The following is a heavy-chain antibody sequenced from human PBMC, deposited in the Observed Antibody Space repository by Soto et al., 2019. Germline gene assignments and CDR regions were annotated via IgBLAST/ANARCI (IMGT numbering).Heavy chain of an antibody. V-gene: IGHV4-59*01. CDR2: IYYSGST. CDR3: ARVGTGTTLDY. CDR1: GGSISSYY. J-gene: IGHJ4*02. Sequence: QVQLQESGPGLVKPSETLSLNCTVSGGSISSYYWSWIRQPPGKGLEWIGYIYYSGSTNYNPSLKSRVTISVDTSKNQFSLKLSSVTAADTAVYYCARVGTGTTLDYWGQGTLVTVSS. D-gene: IGHD1-1*01.